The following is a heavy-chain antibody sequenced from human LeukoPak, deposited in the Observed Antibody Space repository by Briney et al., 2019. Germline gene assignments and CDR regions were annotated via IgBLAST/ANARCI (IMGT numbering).Heavy chain of an antibody. V-gene: IGHV3-30-3*01. CDR3: ASDQYSSGWYDY. Sequence: GGSLRLSCAASGFTFSSYAMNWVRQAPGKGLEWVAVISYDGSNNYYADSVKGRFTISRDNSKNTLYLQMNSLRAEDTAVYYCASDQYSSGWYDYWGQGTLVTVSS. CDR2: ISYDGSNN. J-gene: IGHJ4*02. CDR1: GFTFSSYA. D-gene: IGHD6-19*01.